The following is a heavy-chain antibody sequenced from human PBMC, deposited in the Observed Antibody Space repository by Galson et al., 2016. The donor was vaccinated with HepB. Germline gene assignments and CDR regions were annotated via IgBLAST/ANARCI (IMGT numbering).Heavy chain of an antibody. D-gene: IGHD6-19*01. Sequence: SLRLSCAASGFSFSKYWMSWVRQAPGKGLEWVANIKEDGSEKYYMDSVKGRFTISRDNAKNSLYLQMNSLRAEDTAVYYCAREGSGWYFDSWGQGTLVTVSS. CDR2: IKEDGSEK. V-gene: IGHV3-7*03. J-gene: IGHJ5*01. CDR1: GFSFSKYW. CDR3: AREGSGWYFDS.